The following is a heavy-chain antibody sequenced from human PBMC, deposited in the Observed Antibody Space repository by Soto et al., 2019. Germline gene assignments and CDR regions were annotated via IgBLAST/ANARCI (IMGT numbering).Heavy chain of an antibody. J-gene: IGHJ4*02. Sequence: HPGGSLRLSCTVSGFSVADYAMGWFRQAPGKGLEWISFIRSRAYGGTTEDAASVKGRFTISRDDSRNIAYLQMNSLKTEDTAVYYCARVPYCASTSCYGGFHYWGQGT. CDR3: ARVPYCASTSCYGGFHY. CDR2: IRSRAYGGTT. D-gene: IGHD2-2*01. CDR1: GFSVADYA. V-gene: IGHV3-49*03.